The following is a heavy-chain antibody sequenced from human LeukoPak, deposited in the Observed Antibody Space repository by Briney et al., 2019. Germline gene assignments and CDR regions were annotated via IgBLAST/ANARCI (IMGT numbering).Heavy chain of an antibody. CDR1: GYSFTSYW. CDR3: ARRVVTPNYYYYMDV. CDR2: IYPGDSDT. D-gene: IGHD4-23*01. V-gene: IGHV5-51*01. J-gene: IGHJ6*03. Sequence: PGESLEISCKGSGYSFTSYWIGWVRQMPGKGLEWMGIIYPGDSDTRYSPSFQGQVTISADKSISTAYLQWSSLKASDTAMYYCARRVVTPNYYYYMDVWGKGTTVTVSS.